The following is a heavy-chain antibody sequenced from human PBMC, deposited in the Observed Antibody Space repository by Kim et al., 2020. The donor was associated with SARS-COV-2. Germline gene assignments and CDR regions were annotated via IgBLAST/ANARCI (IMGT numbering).Heavy chain of an antibody. V-gene: IGHV4-4*02. D-gene: IGHD1-26*01. Sequence: NPSLKSRVSISIAKSKNQFSLKVNSVTAADTAVDYCARLRTETGSYFRFDYWGQGTLVTVSS. J-gene: IGHJ4*02. CDR3: ARLRTETGSYFRFDY.